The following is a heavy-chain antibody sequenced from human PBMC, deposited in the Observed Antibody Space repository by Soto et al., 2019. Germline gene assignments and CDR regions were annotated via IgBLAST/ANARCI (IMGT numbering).Heavy chain of an antibody. CDR1: GFTFSDYY. Sequence: QVLLVESGGGLVKPGGSLRHSCAASGFTFSDYYMSWIRPAPGKGLEWVSYISSSGSTIYYADSVKGRFTLSRDNAKNSLYLQMNSLRAEDTAVYYCAGDLPSGWGDEYYFDYWGQGTLVIVSS. V-gene: IGHV3-11*01. D-gene: IGHD6-19*01. J-gene: IGHJ4*02. CDR2: ISSSGSTI. CDR3: AGDLPSGWGDEYYFDY.